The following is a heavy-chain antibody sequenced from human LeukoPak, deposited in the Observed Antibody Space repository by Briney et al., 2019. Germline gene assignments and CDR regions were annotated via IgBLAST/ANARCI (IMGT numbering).Heavy chain of an antibody. CDR1: GFTFSSYW. J-gene: IGHJ4*02. CDR3: AKDAFWSGYQDY. Sequence: PGGSLRLSCAASGFTFSSYWMHWVRQAPGKGLMWVSRINNDGSGTVYADSVEGRFTISRDNAKNTVYLQMNSLRAEDTAVYYCAKDAFWSGYQDYWGQGTLVTVSS. V-gene: IGHV3-74*01. D-gene: IGHD3-3*01. CDR2: INNDGSGT.